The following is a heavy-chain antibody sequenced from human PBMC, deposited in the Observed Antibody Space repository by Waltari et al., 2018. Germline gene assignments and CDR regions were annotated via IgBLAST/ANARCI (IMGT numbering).Heavy chain of an antibody. D-gene: IGHD1-26*01. CDR3: ARVARKTYSIPVPGRDYYYGMDV. J-gene: IGHJ6*02. Sequence: EEQLVESGGDLIQPGESLRVSCAVSGFTFSRYWMNWVRQAPGKGLLWVARINGDGSDTSYADSVRCRFTISRDNARNTVFLQMKSLRAEDTAVYYCARVARKTYSIPVPGRDYYYGMDVWGLGTTVTVSS. CDR1: GFTFSRYW. V-gene: IGHV3-74*01. CDR2: INGDGSDT.